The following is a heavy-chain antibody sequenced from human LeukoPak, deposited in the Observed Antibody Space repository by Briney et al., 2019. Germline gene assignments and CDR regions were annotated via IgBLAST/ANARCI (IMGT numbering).Heavy chain of an antibody. CDR2: INPSGGST. Sequence: ASVKVSCKASGYTFTNYYMHWVRQAPGQGLEWMGMINPSGGSTSYTQKFQGRVTMIRDTSTSTVYMELSSLRSEDTAVYYCARQYGAGVTGPAAEIDYWGQGTLVTVSS. J-gene: IGHJ4*02. D-gene: IGHD2-21*02. V-gene: IGHV1-46*01. CDR1: GYTFTNYY. CDR3: ARQYGAGVTGPAAEIDY.